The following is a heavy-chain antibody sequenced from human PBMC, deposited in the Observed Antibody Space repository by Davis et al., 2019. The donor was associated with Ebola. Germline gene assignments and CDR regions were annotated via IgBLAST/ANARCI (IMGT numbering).Heavy chain of an antibody. CDR2: VSGSAGST. V-gene: IGHV3-23*01. D-gene: IGHD2-15*01. CDR3: ARYCHYTDCSYFDC. J-gene: IGHJ4*02. Sequence: PGGSLRLSCAASGFTFSNYDMGWVRQVPGKGLEWVSGVSGSAGSTYYADSVKGRFTISRDNSKNTLYLQMNSLRAEDTATYYCARYCHYTDCSYFDCWGQGTMVAVSS. CDR1: GFTFSNYD.